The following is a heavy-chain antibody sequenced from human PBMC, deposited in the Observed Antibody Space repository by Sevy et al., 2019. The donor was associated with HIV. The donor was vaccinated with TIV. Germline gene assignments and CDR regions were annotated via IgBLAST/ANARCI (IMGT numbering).Heavy chain of an antibody. V-gene: IGHV3-23*01. CDR3: PNGGGGHYDPDEIGYYFYYYNMDV. Sequence: GGYLRLSCAVSGVSFDSYGMTWVRQAPGKGLEWVSGISGSGTRTYYADSVKGRLSISRDNSKNRLYLQMRSLRSEDTAIYYWPNGGGGHYDPDEIGYYFYYYNMDVWGKGTTVTVSS. J-gene: IGHJ6*03. D-gene: IGHD3-22*01. CDR1: GVSFDSYG. CDR2: ISGSGTRT.